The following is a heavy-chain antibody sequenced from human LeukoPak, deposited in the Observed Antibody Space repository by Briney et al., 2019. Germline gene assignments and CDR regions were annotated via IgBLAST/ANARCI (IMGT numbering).Heavy chain of an antibody. D-gene: IGHD1-26*01. CDR1: GYTFTSYA. CDR2: INTNTGNP. J-gene: IGHJ3*02. V-gene: IGHV7-4-1*02. Sequence: ASVKVSCKASGYTFTSYAMNWVRQAPGQGLEWMGWINTNTGNPTYAQGFTGRFVFSLDPSVSTAYLQISGLKAEDTAIYYCARDGYSGSYGAFDIWGQGTLVTVSS. CDR3: ARDGYSGSYGAFDI.